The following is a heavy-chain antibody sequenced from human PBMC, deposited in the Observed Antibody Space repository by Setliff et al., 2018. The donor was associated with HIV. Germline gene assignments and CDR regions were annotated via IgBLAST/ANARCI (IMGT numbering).Heavy chain of an antibody. CDR3: ARRLSANSFDY. D-gene: IGHD1-7*01. CDR2: IYPGDSQT. Sequence: PGESLKISCVASGYSFTNKWIGWVRQTPGKGLEWMGIIYPGDSQTKYNPSFQGQVTISVDKSLRTAYLQWSSLKASDTAMYYCARRLSANSFDYWGQGTLVTVSS. V-gene: IGHV5-51*01. CDR1: GYSFTNKW. J-gene: IGHJ4*02.